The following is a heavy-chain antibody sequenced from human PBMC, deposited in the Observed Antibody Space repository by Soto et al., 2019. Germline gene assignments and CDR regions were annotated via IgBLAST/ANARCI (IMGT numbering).Heavy chain of an antibody. CDR2: IYYSGST. Sequence: TLSLTCTVSGGSVSSGSYYWGWIRQPPGKGLEWIGSIYYSGSTYYNPSLKSRVTISVDTSKNQFSLKLSSVTAADTAVYYCARRVLLNDAFDIWGQGTMVTV. V-gene: IGHV4-39*01. CDR3: ARRVLLNDAFDI. CDR1: GGSVSSGSYY. D-gene: IGHD3-10*01. J-gene: IGHJ3*02.